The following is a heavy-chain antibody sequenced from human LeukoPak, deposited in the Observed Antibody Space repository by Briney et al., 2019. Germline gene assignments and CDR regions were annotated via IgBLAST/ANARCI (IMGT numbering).Heavy chain of an antibody. CDR1: GGSFSGYY. J-gene: IGHJ3*02. D-gene: IGHD1-26*01. Sequence: ETLSLTCAVYGGSFSGYYWSWIRQPPGKGLEWIGEINHSGSTNYNPSLKSRVTISVDTSKSQFSLKLSSVTAADTAVYHCARSSRGIRGAFDIWGQGTMVTVSS. CDR2: INHSGST. CDR3: ARSSRGIRGAFDI. V-gene: IGHV4-34*01.